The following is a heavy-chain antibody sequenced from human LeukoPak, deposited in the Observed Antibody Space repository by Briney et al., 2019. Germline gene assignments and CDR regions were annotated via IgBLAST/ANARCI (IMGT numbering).Heavy chain of an antibody. CDR1: GFSFSCYG. J-gene: IGHJ4*02. CDR2: ISNDGSIT. V-gene: IGHV3-30*18. CDR3: AKSKSPYPMDYIFDF. Sequence: GGSLRLSCAASGFSFSCYGMHWVRQAPGKGLEWVAVISNDGSITKYGDSVKGRFTISRDNSKNTLYVQMNSLRTDDTAVYYCAKSKSPYPMDYIFDFWGQGTLVTVSS. D-gene: IGHD4-11*01.